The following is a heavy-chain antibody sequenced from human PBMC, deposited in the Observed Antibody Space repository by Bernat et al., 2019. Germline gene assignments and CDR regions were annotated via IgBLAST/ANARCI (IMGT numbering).Heavy chain of an antibody. CDR1: GFSLSNARMG. CDR3: ARIGLRFLEWLPYYYYYYGMDV. CDR2: IFSNDEK. D-gene: IGHD3-3*01. V-gene: IGHV2-26*01. J-gene: IGHJ6*02. Sequence: QVTLKESGPVLVKPTETLTLTCTVSGFSLSNARMGVSWIRQPPGKALEWLAHIFSNDEKSYSTSLKSRLTISKDTSKSQVVLTMTNMDPVDTATYYCARIGLRFLEWLPYYYYYYGMDVWGQGTTVTVSS.